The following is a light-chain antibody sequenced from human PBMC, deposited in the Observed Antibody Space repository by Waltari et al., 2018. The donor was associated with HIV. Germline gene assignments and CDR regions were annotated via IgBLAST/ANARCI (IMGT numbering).Light chain of an antibody. CDR1: ALTSQS. J-gene: IGLJ2*01. Sequence: SYELTQPPSVSVSPGQTARIDCYGNALTSQSVHWYQKKAGQAPGLVMCKYNERPLGIPERISGSRSGTTVTLTISEVQAEDEADYYCQSAGSGGTSVVFGTGTKLTVL. CDR2: KYN. CDR3: QSAGSGGTSVV. V-gene: IGLV3-25*03.